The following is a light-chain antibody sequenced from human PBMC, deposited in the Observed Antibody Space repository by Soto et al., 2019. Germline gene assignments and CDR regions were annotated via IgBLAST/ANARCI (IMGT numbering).Light chain of an antibody. CDR2: AVS. J-gene: IGLJ2*01. Sequence: QSVLTQPASVSGSPGQSITMSCTGTSSDVGGYDYVSWYQQHPGKAPKLMIYAVSNRPSGVSDRFSGSKSGNTASLTISGLQAEDEADYYCSSYRNTNAVVFGGGTTLTVL. CDR1: SSDVGGYDY. CDR3: SSYRNTNAVV. V-gene: IGLV2-14*01.